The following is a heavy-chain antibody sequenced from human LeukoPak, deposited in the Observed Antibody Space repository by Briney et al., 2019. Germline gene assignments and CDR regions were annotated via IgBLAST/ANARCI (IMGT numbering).Heavy chain of an antibody. CDR1: GYTFTSYG. Sequence: ASVKVSCQASGYTFTSYGISWVRQDPGQGLEWMGWISAYNGNTNYAQKLQGRVTMTTDTSTSTAYMELRSLRSDDTAVYYCARASEESCGDCYFLWGQGTLVTVSS. V-gene: IGHV1-18*01. D-gene: IGHD2-21*02. CDR2: ISAYNGNT. J-gene: IGHJ4*02. CDR3: ARASEESCGDCYFL.